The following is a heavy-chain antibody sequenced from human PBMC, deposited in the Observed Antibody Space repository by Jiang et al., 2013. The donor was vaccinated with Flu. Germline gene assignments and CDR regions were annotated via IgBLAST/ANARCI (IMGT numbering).Heavy chain of an antibody. J-gene: IGHJ4*02. CDR1: GGSISSYY. D-gene: IGHD3-10*01. CDR3: ARSLSNYYGSGSYAN. Sequence: GLVKPSETLSLTCTVSGGSISSYYWSWIRQPPGKGLEWIGYIYYSGSTNYNPSLKSRVTISVDTSKNQFSLKLSSVTAADTAVYYCARSLSNYYGSGSYANWGQGTLVTVSS. CDR2: IYYSGST. V-gene: IGHV4-59*01.